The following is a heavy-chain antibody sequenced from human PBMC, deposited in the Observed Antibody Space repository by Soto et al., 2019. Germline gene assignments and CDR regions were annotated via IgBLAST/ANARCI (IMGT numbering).Heavy chain of an antibody. CDR2: VNPSGGHT. Sequence: QVQLVQSGAEVKKPGASVKVSCKASGDTFTDYYIHWVRQAPGQGLEWMGTVNPSGGHTTYAQHFLGRMTMTRDSSTCTLYMELASMNAEDTAIYFCARGGHVVVVTAALDYWGQGTLVTVSS. CDR3: ARGGHVVVVTAALDY. J-gene: IGHJ4*02. V-gene: IGHV1-46*01. CDR1: GDTFTDYY. D-gene: IGHD2-21*02.